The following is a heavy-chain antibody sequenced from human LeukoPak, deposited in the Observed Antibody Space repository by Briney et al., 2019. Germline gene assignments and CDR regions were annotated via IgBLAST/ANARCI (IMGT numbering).Heavy chain of an antibody. D-gene: IGHD7-27*01. CDR2: INPDGSIT. Sequence: GGSLILSCSASGFTFSTSWMPWVRQVPGKGLVWVSRINPDGSITNYADSVKGRFTISRDNANNMLYLLMNSLRVDDTAVYYCVRALLGTSDYWGQGTLVTVSS. J-gene: IGHJ4*02. CDR1: GFTFSTSW. V-gene: IGHV3-74*01. CDR3: VRALLGTSDY.